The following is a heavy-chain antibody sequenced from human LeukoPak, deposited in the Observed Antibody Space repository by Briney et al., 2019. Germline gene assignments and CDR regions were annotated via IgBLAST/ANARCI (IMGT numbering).Heavy chain of an antibody. CDR2: INHSGST. CDR3: ARGPDYDILTGSLDY. CDR1: GGSFSGYY. V-gene: IGHV4-34*01. J-gene: IGHJ4*02. D-gene: IGHD3-9*01. Sequence: SETLSLTCAVYGGSFSGYYWSWIRQPPGKGLEWIGEINHSGSTNYNPSLKSRVTISVDTSKNQFSLKLSSVTAADTAVYYCARGPDYDILTGSLDYWGQGTLVTVSS.